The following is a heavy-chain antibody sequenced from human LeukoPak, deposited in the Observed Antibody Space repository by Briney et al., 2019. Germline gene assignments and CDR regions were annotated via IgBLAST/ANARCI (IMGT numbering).Heavy chain of an antibody. D-gene: IGHD3-10*01. CDR3: ASSSRGALDY. CDR1: GFTFSSYS. J-gene: IGHJ4*02. Sequence: GGSLRLSCAASGFTFSSYSMNWVRQAPGKGREWVSSISSSSTYIYYADSVKGRFTISRDNAKNSLYLQMNSLRAEDTVVYYCASSSRGALDYWGQGTLVTVSS. V-gene: IGHV3-21*01. CDR2: ISSSSTYI.